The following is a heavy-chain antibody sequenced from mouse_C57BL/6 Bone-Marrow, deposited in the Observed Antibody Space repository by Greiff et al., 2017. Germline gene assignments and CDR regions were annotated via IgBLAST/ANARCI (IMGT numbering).Heavy chain of an antibody. D-gene: IGHD4-1*01. CDR3: ARNWYYFDC. V-gene: IGHV1-54*01. CDR1: GYAFTNYL. J-gene: IGHJ2*01. CDR2: INPGSGGT. Sequence: QVQLQQSGAELVRPGTSVKVSCKASGYAFTNYLIEWVKQRPGQGLEWIGVINPGSGGTNYNEKFKGKATLTADKSSSTAYMQLSSLTSEDSAVYFCARNWYYFDCWGQGTTLTVSS.